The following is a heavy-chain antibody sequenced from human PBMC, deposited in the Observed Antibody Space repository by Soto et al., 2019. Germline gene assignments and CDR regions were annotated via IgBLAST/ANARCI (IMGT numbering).Heavy chain of an antibody. CDR3: ARSKFESTGWHQVDI. CDR1: GGSFTGHF. J-gene: IGHJ4*02. Sequence: QVHLEQRGAGLLKPSETLSLTCTVSGGSFTGHFWSWVRQPPGKGLEWIGEVSHSGNTKYYPSLRSRVTLSFASSKNQISLALTSLTAEETAVYYCARSKFESTGWHQVDIWGKGTLVTVSS. D-gene: IGHD7-27*01. CDR2: VSHSGNT. V-gene: IGHV4-34*02.